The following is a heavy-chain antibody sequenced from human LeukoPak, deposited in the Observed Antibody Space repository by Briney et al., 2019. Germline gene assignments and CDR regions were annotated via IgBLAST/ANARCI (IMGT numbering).Heavy chain of an antibody. Sequence: GGSLRLSCAASGFTFSDYTMRWVRQAPGKRLEFVSAITSSGGNIHYANSVKGRFTISRDNSKNSLYLQMGGLRTEDMAVCHCARVKAGATISDFYYYYMDVWGKGTTVTVSS. V-gene: IGHV3-64*01. CDR2: ITSSGGNI. J-gene: IGHJ6*03. D-gene: IGHD1-26*01. CDR3: ARVKAGATISDFYYYYMDV. CDR1: GFTFSDYT.